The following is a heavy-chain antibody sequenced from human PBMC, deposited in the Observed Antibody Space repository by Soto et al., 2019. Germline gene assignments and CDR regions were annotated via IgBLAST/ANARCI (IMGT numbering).Heavy chain of an antibody. V-gene: IGHV3-30*18. CDR2: ISNDGNTK. J-gene: IGHJ4*02. CDR1: GFTFSSSG. Sequence: PGGSLRLSCAASGFTFSSSGMHWVRQAPGKGLEWVGVISNDGNTKYYVDSLKGRFTSSRDNSQNSLYLQLNNLRVEDMSVYFCVKRSSGPFYQWGQGTLVTVSS. CDR3: VKRSSGPFYQ.